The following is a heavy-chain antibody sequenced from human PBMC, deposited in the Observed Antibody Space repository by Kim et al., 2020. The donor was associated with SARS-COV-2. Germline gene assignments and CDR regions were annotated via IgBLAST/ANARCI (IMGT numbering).Heavy chain of an antibody. CDR3: AKDRHLRLGESYFDY. CDR2: ISGSGGST. CDR1: GFTFSSYA. Sequence: GGSLRLSCAASGFTFSSYAMSWVRQAPGKGLEWVSAISGSGGSTYYADSVKGRFTISRDNSKNTLYLQMNSLRAEDTAVYYCAKDRHLRLGESYFDYWGQGTLVTVSS. D-gene: IGHD3-16*01. J-gene: IGHJ4*02. V-gene: IGHV3-23*01.